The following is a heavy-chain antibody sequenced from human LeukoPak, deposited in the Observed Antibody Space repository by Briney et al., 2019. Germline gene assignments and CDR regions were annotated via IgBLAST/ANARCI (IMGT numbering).Heavy chain of an antibody. CDR1: GFTFSDYY. J-gene: IGHJ6*03. CDR3: AKDAVTALAGYYYYMDV. Sequence: GGSLRLSCAASGFTFSDYYMSWIRQAPGKGLEWVSYISSSGSTIYYADSVKGRSTISRDNSKNTLYLQMNSLRADDTAVYYCAKDAVTALAGYYYYMDVWGKGTMVTVSS. D-gene: IGHD6-19*01. V-gene: IGHV3-11*01. CDR2: ISSSGSTI.